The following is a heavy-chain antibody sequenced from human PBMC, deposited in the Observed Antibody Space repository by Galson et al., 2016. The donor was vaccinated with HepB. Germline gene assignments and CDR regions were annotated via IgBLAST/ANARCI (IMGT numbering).Heavy chain of an antibody. CDR1: EYSFSNHW. CDR3: ARLVRYCSSTTTRYPQGPANWFDP. J-gene: IGHJ5*02. D-gene: IGHD2/OR15-2a*01. CDR2: IYPSDPDT. V-gene: IGHV5-51*01. Sequence: QSGAEVKKSGESLKISCKGSEYSFSNHWIAWVRQMPGKGLEWMGIIYPSDPDTRYSPSFQGQVTISADKSISTAYLQWSSLKASDTAIYYCARLVRYCSSTTTRYPQGPANWFDPWGQGTLVIVSS.